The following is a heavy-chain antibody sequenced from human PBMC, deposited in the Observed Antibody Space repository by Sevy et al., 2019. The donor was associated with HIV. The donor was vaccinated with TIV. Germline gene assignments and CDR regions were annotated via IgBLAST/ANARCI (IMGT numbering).Heavy chain of an antibody. CDR3: AKYREWLQHHDSFDI. J-gene: IGHJ3*02. CDR1: GFTFSSCA. Sequence: GGSLRLSCAASGFTFSSCAMSWVRQAPGKGLEWVSAISGSGGSTYYADSVKGRFTISRDNSKNTLYLQMNSLRAEDTAVYYCAKYREWLQHHDSFDIWGQGTMVTVSS. D-gene: IGHD5-12*01. V-gene: IGHV3-23*01. CDR2: ISGSGGST.